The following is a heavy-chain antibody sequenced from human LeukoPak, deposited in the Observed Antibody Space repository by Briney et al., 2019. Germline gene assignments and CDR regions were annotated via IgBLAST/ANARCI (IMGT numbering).Heavy chain of an antibody. CDR3: ARQPNYDFWSGYYAYYYYGMDV. V-gene: IGHV4-39*01. D-gene: IGHD3-3*01. J-gene: IGHJ6*02. CDR1: GGSISSSSYY. CDR2: IYYSGSP. Sequence: SETLSLTCSVSGGSISSSSYYWGWIRQPPGKGLEWIGSIYYSGSPYYNPSLKSRVTISVDTSKNQFSLKLSSVTAADTAVYYCARQPNYDFWSGYYAYYYYGMDVWGQGTTVTVSS.